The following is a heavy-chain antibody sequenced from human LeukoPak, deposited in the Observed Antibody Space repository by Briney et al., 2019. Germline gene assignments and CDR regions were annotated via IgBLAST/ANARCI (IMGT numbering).Heavy chain of an antibody. CDR3: ARGPYGDYYFDY. Sequence: SETLSLTCTVSGGSISSYYWSWIRQPPGQGLEWIGYIYYSGSTNYNPSLKSRVTISVDTSKNQFSLKLSSVTAADTAVYYCARGPYGDYYFDYWGQGTLVTVSS. V-gene: IGHV4-59*01. D-gene: IGHD4-17*01. CDR2: IYYSGST. CDR1: GGSISSYY. J-gene: IGHJ4*02.